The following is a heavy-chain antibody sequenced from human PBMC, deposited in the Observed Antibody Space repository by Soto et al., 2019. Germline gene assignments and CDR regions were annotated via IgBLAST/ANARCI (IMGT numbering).Heavy chain of an antibody. CDR2: IHYSGTT. V-gene: IGHV4-59*01. J-gene: IGHJ4*02. D-gene: IGHD6-13*01. CDR1: GGSMRNYF. CDR3: AAGEASSRNLAPYYLDF. Sequence: SETLSLTCTVSGGSMRNYFWTWIRQSPGKGLEWIGYIHYSGTTSFFPSYNPSLRSRVTISEDTSKNQFSLKLLSVTTADTAVYFCAAGEASSRNLAPYYLDFWGQGTLVTVSS.